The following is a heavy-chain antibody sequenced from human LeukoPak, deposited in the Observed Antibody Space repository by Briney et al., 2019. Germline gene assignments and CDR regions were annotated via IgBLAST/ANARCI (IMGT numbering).Heavy chain of an antibody. Sequence: GGSLRLSCVASGFTFNNYAMSWVRQAPGRGLEWASSTAGSGISKDYADSVKGRFTISRDNAKNTLYLQMNSLRAEDTAVYYCAKGGTTVVDYWGQGTLVTVSS. J-gene: IGHJ4*02. V-gene: IGHV3-23*01. CDR1: GFTFNNYA. CDR3: AKGGTTVVDY. D-gene: IGHD4-23*01. CDR2: TAGSGISK.